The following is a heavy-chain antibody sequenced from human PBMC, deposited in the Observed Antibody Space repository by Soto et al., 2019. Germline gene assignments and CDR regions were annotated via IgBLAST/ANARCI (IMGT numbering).Heavy chain of an antibody. Sequence: GGSLRLSCAASGFTFSGSAMHWVRQAPGKGLVWVSRIDPDGSDTTYADSVKGRFTISRDNAKNIVYLQMSSLRAEDTALYYCATMAGTYPYWGQGTLVTVSS. CDR1: GFTFSGSA. J-gene: IGHJ4*02. CDR2: IDPDGSDT. CDR3: ATMAGTYPY. V-gene: IGHV3-74*01. D-gene: IGHD1-26*01.